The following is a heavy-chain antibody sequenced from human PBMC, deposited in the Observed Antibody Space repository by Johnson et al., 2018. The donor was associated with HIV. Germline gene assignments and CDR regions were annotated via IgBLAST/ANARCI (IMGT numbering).Heavy chain of an antibody. CDR1: GFTFFDYY. Sequence: QVQLVESGGGLVKPGGSLRLSCAAFGFTFFDYYMSWIRQAPGKGLEWVSYISSSGSTIYYADSVKGRFTISRDNAKNSLYLQMNSLRAGDTAVYYCAKSISSSADDAFDIWGQGTMVTVAS. CDR3: AKSISSSADDAFDI. J-gene: IGHJ3*02. V-gene: IGHV3-11*04. CDR2: ISSSGSTI. D-gene: IGHD6-13*01.